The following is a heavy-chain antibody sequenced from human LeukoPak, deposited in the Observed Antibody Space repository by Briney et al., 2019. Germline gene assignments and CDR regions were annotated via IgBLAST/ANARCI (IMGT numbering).Heavy chain of an antibody. Sequence: PSETLSLTCTVSGGSISSYYWSWIRQPPGKGLEWIGYIYYSGSTNYNPSLKSRVTISVDMSKNQFSLKLSSVTAADTAVYYCARVSSSYPSYYFDYWGQGTLVTVSS. V-gene: IGHV4-59*01. J-gene: IGHJ4*02. CDR3: ARVSSSYPSYYFDY. CDR1: GGSISSYY. CDR2: IYYSGST. D-gene: IGHD6-13*01.